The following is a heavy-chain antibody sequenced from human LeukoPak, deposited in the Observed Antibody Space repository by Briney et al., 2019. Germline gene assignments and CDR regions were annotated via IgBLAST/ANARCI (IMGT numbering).Heavy chain of an antibody. CDR3: AKVQWELLGGADY. J-gene: IGHJ4*02. Sequence: GGSLRLSCAASGFTFSSYAMSWVRQAPGKGLEWVAVISYDGSNKYYADSVKGRFTISRDNSKNTLYLQMNSLRAEDTAVYYCAKVQWELLGGADYWGQGTLVTASS. CDR1: GFTFSSYA. D-gene: IGHD1-26*01. V-gene: IGHV3-30*18. CDR2: ISYDGSNK.